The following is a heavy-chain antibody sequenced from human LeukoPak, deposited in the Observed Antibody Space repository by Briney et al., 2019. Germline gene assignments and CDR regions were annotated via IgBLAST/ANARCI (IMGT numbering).Heavy chain of an antibody. V-gene: IGHV3-23*01. D-gene: IGHD6-19*01. J-gene: IGHJ6*02. CDR2: ISGSGDST. CDR1: GSTFSTYA. CDR3: AKGQVGWYYFTMDV. Sequence: GGSLRLSCAASGSTFSTYAMSWVRQAPGKGLEWVSAISGSGDSTYYADSVKGRFTIYRDNSKNTLYLQMNSLRAEDTAVYYCAKGQVGWYYFTMDVWGQGTTVTVSS.